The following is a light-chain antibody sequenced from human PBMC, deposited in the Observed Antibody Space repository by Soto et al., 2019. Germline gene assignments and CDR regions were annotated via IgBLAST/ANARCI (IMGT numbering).Light chain of an antibody. V-gene: IGKV1-5*03. CDR3: QQYNFWPLT. J-gene: IGKJ4*01. Sequence: DIQMTQSPSTVSASVGDRVTITCRASQNINTWLAWYQQKPGKAPKLLILKASSLESGVPSRFSGSGSGTEFTLTISSLQSEDFAVYYCQQYNFWPLTFGGGTKVDIK. CDR2: KAS. CDR1: QNINTW.